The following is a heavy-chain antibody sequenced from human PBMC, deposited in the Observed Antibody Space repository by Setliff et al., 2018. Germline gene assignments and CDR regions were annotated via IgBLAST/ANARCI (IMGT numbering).Heavy chain of an antibody. J-gene: IGHJ6*02. V-gene: IGHV4-39*02. D-gene: IGHD6-13*01. Sequence: SETLSLTCTVPGGSISSSNYYWGWIRQPPGKGLEWIGSIYYSGSTYYNPSLKSRVTISVDTSKNQFSLNLSSVTAADTAVYYCARDEGSSYFYGMDVWGQGTTVTVS. CDR1: GGSISSSNYY. CDR2: IYYSGST. CDR3: ARDEGSSYFYGMDV.